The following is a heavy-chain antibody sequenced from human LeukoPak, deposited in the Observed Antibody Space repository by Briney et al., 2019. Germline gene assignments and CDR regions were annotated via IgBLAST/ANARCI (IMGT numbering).Heavy chain of an antibody. CDR2: ISGSAVIT. CDR1: GLTFINFG. J-gene: IGHJ4*02. D-gene: IGHD5-24*01. V-gene: IGHV3-23*01. Sequence: GGSLRLSCAASGLTFINFGMTWVRQAPGKGLEWVSAISGSAVITFYADSVKGRFTISRDNSKNTLYLQMNSLRAEDTAVYYCAKSGYNRFDYWGQGTLVTVSS. CDR3: AKSGYNRFDY.